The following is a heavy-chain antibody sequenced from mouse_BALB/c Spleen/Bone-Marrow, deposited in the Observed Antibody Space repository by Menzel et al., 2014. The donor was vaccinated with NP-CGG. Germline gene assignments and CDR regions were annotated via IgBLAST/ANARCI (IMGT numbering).Heavy chain of an antibody. D-gene: IGHD2-1*01. CDR2: IYPGDGDT. CDR1: GYTFTSYW. V-gene: IGHV1-87*01. J-gene: IGHJ4*01. Sequence: VKLVESGAELARPGTSVKLSCEASGYTFTSYWMQWVKQRPGQGLEWIGAIYPGDGDTRYTQRFKGKATLTADKSSSTAYMQFSSLASEDSAVYYCARTYGNYGGVDYWGQGTSVTVSS. CDR3: ARTYGNYGGVDY.